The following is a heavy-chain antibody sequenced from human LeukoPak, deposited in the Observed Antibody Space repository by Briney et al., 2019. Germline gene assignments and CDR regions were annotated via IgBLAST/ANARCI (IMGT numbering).Heavy chain of an antibody. V-gene: IGHV1-8*03. CDR3: ASAGSNIVGDTGYFDY. J-gene: IGHJ4*02. D-gene: IGHD1-26*01. Sequence: ASVKVSCKASGYTFTGYYMHWVRQAPGQGLEWMGWMNPNSGNTGYAQKFQGRVTITRNTSISTAYMELSSLRSEDTAVYYCASAGSNIVGDTGYFDYWGQGTLVTVSS. CDR2: MNPNSGNT. CDR1: GYTFTGYY.